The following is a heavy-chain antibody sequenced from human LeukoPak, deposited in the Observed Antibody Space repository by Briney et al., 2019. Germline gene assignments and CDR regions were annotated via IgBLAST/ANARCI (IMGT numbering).Heavy chain of an antibody. CDR1: GFTFSDYY. CDR3: ARPADYDFWSGYYGPIDY. D-gene: IGHD3-3*01. CDR2: ISSSGSTI. Sequence: GGSLRLSCAASGFTFSDYYMSWIRQAPGKGLERVSYISSSGSTIYYADSVKGRFTISRDNAKNSLYLQMNSLRAEDTAVYYCARPADYDFWSGYYGPIDYWGQGTLVTVSS. J-gene: IGHJ4*02. V-gene: IGHV3-11*04.